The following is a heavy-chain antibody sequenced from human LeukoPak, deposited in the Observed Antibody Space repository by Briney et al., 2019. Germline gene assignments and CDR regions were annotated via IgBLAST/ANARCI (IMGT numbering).Heavy chain of an antibody. D-gene: IGHD3-10*01. CDR2: IYYSGST. CDR3: ATAMVRGYGMDV. Sequence: PSETLSLTCTVSGGSISSSSYYWGWIRQPPGKGLEWIGSIYYSGSTYYNPSLKSRVTISVDTSKNQFSLKLSSVTAADTAVYYCATAMVRGYGMDVWGQGTTVTVSS. J-gene: IGHJ6*02. V-gene: IGHV4-39*07. CDR1: GGSISSSSYY.